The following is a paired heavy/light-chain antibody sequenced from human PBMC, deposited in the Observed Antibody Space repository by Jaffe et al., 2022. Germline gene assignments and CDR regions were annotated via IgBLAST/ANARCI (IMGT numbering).Heavy chain of an antibody. V-gene: IGHV1-2*02. D-gene: IGHD3-22*01. J-gene: IGHJ4*02. CDR1: GYTFEDNY. Sequence: QVRLVQSGTEVRKPGASVKVSCETFGYTFEDNYIHWVRQAPGQPLEWMGFINPDHGTTEYAQKFQGRLTLTRNASISTVYLNLETLTSDDTAVYYCTRGALILLSQWLSRGVTFDYWGQGALVTVSS. CDR2: INPDHGTT. CDR3: TRGALILLSQWLSRGVTFDY.
Light chain of an antibody. J-gene: IGKJ2*01. V-gene: IGKV4-1*01. Sequence: DIVMTQSPHSLAVSLGERATINCNSNQTILFHRNNKYSLAWFQQKAGQPPKLLFYWASTRESGVPDRFTGSGSGTDFTLTINSLQAEDVAVYYCQQYLSPPYTFGQGTKVEI. CDR2: WAS. CDR3: QQYLSPPYT. CDR1: QTILFHRNNKYS.